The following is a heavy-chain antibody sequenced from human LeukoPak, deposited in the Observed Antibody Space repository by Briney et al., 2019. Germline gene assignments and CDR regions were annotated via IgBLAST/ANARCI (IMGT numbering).Heavy chain of an antibody. CDR3: ASGYKYVMDV. CDR1: GYTVTSYY. Sequence: AAVTDSCLASGYTVTSYYMHWVRQAPGQGLEWMGILNPSGGSSSYAQKFQGRATLTTATSTSTVYMELSSLISEDTAVYYCASGYKYVMDVWGQGTTVIVPS. V-gene: IGHV1-46*01. CDR2: LNPSGGSS. J-gene: IGHJ6*02.